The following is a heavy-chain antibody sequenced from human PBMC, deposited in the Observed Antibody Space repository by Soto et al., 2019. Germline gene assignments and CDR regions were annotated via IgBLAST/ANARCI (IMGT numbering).Heavy chain of an antibody. D-gene: IGHD3-3*01. CDR2: IYSSGST. Sequence: PSQTLSLTCTVSGGSIISSRYNWEWISQPPGKWLEWIWSIYSSGSTYYNPSLKSRVTISVESSKNEFSLMLSYVTAADTAVYYCARLMGPDDVWTGYYSPAYYYCGMDVWGEGTTVA. J-gene: IGHJ6*02. V-gene: IGHV4-39*01. CDR3: ARLMGPDDVWTGYYSPAYYYCGMDV. CDR1: GGSIISSRYN.